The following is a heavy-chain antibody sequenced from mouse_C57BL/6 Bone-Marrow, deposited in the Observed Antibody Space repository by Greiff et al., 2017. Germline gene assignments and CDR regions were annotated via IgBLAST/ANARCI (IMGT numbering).Heavy chain of an antibody. Sequence: EVKLQESGGDLVKPGGSLKLSCAASGFTFSSYGMSWVRQTPDKRLEWVATISSGGSYTYYPDSVKGRFTISRDNAKNTLYLQMSSLKSEDTAMYYCARRGVVALNYWGQGTTLTVSS. CDR2: ISSGGSYT. V-gene: IGHV5-6*02. CDR1: GFTFSSYG. J-gene: IGHJ2*01. CDR3: ARRGVVALNY. D-gene: IGHD1-1*01.